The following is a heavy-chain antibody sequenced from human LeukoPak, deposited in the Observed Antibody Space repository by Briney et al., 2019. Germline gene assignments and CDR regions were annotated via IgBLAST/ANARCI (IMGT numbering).Heavy chain of an antibody. D-gene: IGHD1-26*01. CDR2: IYSGGST. J-gene: IGHJ4*02. V-gene: IGHV4-4*07. CDR3: ARENTGGYREFDY. Sequence: ASETLSLTCTVSGGSISSYYWSWIRQPAGKGLEWIGRIYSGGSTNYNPSLKSRVTMSVDSSNNQFSLKLSSVTAADTAVFYCARENTGGYREFDYWGQGTLVTVSS. CDR1: GGSISSYY.